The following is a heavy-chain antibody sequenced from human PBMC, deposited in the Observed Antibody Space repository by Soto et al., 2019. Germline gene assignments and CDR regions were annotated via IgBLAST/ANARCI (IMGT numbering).Heavy chain of an antibody. D-gene: IGHD2-15*01. Sequence: GGSLIVSCAASGFTFDYYTMHWVRQAPGKGLEWVSLISWDGGSTYYADSVKGRFTISRDNSKNSLYLQMNSLRTEDTALYYCAKSYGGRFYYYYGMDVWGQGTTVTVSS. CDR1: GFTFDYYT. CDR2: ISWDGGST. CDR3: AKSYGGRFYYYYGMDV. J-gene: IGHJ6*02. V-gene: IGHV3-43*01.